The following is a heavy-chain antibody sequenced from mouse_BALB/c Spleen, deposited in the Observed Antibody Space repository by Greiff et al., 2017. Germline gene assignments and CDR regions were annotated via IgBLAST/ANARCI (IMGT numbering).Heavy chain of an antibody. J-gene: IGHJ1*01. V-gene: IGHV1-82*01. CDR3: ARWYYGYYWYFDV. Sequence: VKLQESGPELVKPGASVKISCKASGYAFSSSWMNWVKQRPGQGLEWIGRIYPCDGDTNYNGKFKGKATLTADKSSSTAYMQLSSLTSVDSAVYFCARWYYGYYWYFDVWGAGTTVTVSS. CDR2: IYPCDGDT. CDR1: GYAFSSSW. D-gene: IGHD1-1*01.